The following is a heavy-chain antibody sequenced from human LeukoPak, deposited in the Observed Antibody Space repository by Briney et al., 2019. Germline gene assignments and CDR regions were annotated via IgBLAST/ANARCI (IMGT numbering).Heavy chain of an antibody. V-gene: IGHV3-30*04. CDR3: ARDRIQEWLPPGRCDY. Sequence: PGRSLRLSCAASGFTLSSYAMHWVRQAPGKGLEWVAVISYDGSNKYYADSVKSRFTISRDNSKNTLYLQMNSLRAEDTAVYYCARDRIQEWLPPGRCDYWGQGTLVTVSS. D-gene: IGHD5-12*01. CDR1: GFTLSSYA. J-gene: IGHJ4*02. CDR2: ISYDGSNK.